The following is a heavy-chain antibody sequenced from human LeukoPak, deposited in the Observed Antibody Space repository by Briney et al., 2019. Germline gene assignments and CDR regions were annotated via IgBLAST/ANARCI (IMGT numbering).Heavy chain of an antibody. CDR3: ARAGGYSGYYSFQH. V-gene: IGHV3-48*04. CDR2: ISSSSSTI. J-gene: IGHJ1*01. D-gene: IGHD3-22*01. CDR1: GFTFSSYS. Sequence: GGSLRLSCAASGFTFSSYSMNWVRQAPGKGLEWVSYISSSSSTIYYADSVKGRFTISRDNAKNSLYLQMNSLRAEDTAVYYCARAGGYSGYYSFQHWGQGTLVTVSS.